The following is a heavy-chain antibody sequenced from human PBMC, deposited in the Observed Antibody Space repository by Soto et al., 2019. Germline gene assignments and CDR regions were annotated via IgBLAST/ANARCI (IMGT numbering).Heavy chain of an antibody. CDR1: GFTFSSYG. J-gene: IGHJ5*02. D-gene: IGHD2-15*01. V-gene: IGHV3-48*03. CDR3: ASSLVAVAPTFSNWFDP. CDR2: SSSSCSSI. Sequence: GGSLRLSCAASGFTFSSYGMNWVRQAPGKGLEWVSFSSSSCSSIYYADSVKGRFTISRVDSKNSLYLQRNSPRAEDTAVYYSASSLVAVAPTFSNWFDPWGQGTLVTVSS.